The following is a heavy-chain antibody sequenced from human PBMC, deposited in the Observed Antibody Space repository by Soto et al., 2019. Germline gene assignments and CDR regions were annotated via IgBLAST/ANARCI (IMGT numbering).Heavy chain of an antibody. D-gene: IGHD2-2*01. J-gene: IGHJ5*02. Sequence: EVQLLESGGGLVQPGGSLRLSCAASGFTFSSYAMSWVRQAPGKGLEWVSAISGSGGSTYYADSVKGRFTISRDNSKNTLYLQMNSLRAEDTAVYYCAKVPEYCSSTSCYGFLPTFDPWGQGTLVTVSS. CDR3: AKVPEYCSSTSCYGFLPTFDP. CDR1: GFTFSSYA. CDR2: ISGSGGST. V-gene: IGHV3-23*01.